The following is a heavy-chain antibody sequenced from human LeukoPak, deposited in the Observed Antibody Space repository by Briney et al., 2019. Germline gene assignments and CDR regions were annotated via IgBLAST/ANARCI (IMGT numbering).Heavy chain of an antibody. D-gene: IGHD3-10*01. CDR2: IYYSGST. CDR3: ARDARVQKWFGELLKTTTYYFDY. Sequence: SETLSLTCAVYGGSFSGYYWSWIRQPPGKGLEWIGSIYYSGSTYYNPSLKSRVSISVDTSKNQFSLKLSSVTAADTAVYYCARDARVQKWFGELLKTTTYYFDYWGQGTLVTVSS. J-gene: IGHJ4*02. CDR1: GGSFSGYY. V-gene: IGHV4-34*01.